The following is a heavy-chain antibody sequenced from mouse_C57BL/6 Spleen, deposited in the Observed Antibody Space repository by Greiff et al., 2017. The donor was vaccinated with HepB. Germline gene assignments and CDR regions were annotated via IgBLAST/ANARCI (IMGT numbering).Heavy chain of an antibody. D-gene: IGHD1-1*01. CDR2: ISPGSGST. V-gene: IGHV1-55*01. J-gene: IGHJ2*01. CDR3: ARGGGWEVDGYFDY. Sequence: QVQLQQPGAELVKPGASVKMSCKASGYTFTSYWITWVKQRPGQGLEWIGDISPGSGSTNYNEKFKSKATLTVDTSSSTAYMQLSSLTSDDSAVYYCARGGGWEVDGYFDYWGQGTTLTVSS. CDR1: GYTFTSYW.